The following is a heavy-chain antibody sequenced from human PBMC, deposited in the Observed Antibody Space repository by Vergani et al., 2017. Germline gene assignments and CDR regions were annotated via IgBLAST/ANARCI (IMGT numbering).Heavy chain of an antibody. CDR3: ARRNAFDI. CDR2: INHSGST. V-gene: IGHV4-34*01. CDR1: GGSFSGYY. Sequence: QVQLQQWGAGLLKPSETLSLTCAVYGGSFSGYYWSWIRQPPGKGLEWIGEINHSGSTNYNPSLKSRVTISVDTSKNQFSLKLSSVTAADTAVYYCARRNAFDIGGQGTMVTVSS. J-gene: IGHJ3*02.